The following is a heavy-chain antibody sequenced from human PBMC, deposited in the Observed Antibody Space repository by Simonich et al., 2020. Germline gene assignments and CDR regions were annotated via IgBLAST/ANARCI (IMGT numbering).Heavy chain of an antibody. V-gene: IGHV3-33*01. CDR1: GFTFSSYG. CDR3: ARAYSSSWYNWFDP. Sequence: QVQLVESGGGVVQPGRSLRLSCAASGFTFSSYGMHWVRQAPGKGLEWVAVIWYDGRNNYYADSVKGRFTISRDNSKNTLYLQMNSLRAEDTAVYYCARAYSSSWYNWFDPWGQGTLVTVSS. D-gene: IGHD6-13*01. CDR2: IWYDGRNN. J-gene: IGHJ5*02.